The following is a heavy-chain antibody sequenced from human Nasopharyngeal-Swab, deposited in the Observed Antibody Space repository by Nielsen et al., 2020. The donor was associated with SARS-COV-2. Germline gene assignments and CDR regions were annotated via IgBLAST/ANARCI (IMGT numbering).Heavy chain of an antibody. D-gene: IGHD2-2*01. V-gene: IGHV3-74*01. CDR3: ASQLGHPDS. CDR1: GSTFISHW. J-gene: IGHJ4*02. CDR2: ISEDGSIT. Sequence: GGSLRLSCAASGSTFISHWMHWARQAPGKGLVWVSRISEDGSITTYADSVKGRFTISRDNAKNTLFLQMHSLRADDTAIYYCASQLGHPDSWGQGTLVTVSS.